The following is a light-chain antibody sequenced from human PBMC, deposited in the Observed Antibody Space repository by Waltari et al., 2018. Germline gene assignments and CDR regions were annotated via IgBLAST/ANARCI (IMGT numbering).Light chain of an antibody. Sequence: DIVMTQSPLSLPVTPGEPASISCRSSQSLLHSNGYNYLDWYLQKPGQSPQLLIYWGSNRASGVPDRFSGSGSGTEFTLKISRVEAEDVGVYYCMQTLQTPPTFGQGTKVEIK. CDR3: MQTLQTPPT. CDR2: WGS. J-gene: IGKJ1*01. CDR1: QSLLHSNGYNY. V-gene: IGKV2-28*01.